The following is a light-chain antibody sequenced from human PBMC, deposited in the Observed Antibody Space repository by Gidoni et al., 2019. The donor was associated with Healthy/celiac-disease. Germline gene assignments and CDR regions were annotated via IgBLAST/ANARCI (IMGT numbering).Light chain of an antibody. CDR1: SSDVGGYNY. V-gene: IGLV2-14*01. J-gene: IGLJ3*02. CDR3: SSYTSSSTLV. CDR2: EVS. Sequence: SALTQPAYVSEAPGQSTTISCNGPSSDVGGYNYVSWYQQHPGNAPKLMIYEVSNRPSGVSNRFSGSKSGNPASLTISGLQAEDDADYYCSSYTSSSTLVFGGGTKLTVL.